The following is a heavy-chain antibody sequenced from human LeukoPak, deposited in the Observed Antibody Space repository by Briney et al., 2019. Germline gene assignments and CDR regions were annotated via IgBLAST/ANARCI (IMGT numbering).Heavy chain of an antibody. CDR1: GFTFSSYA. CDR2: ISGSGGST. J-gene: IGHJ4*02. V-gene: IGHV3-23*01. CDR3: AKHTGIAVAGTSYFDY. Sequence: GSLRLSCAASGFTFSSYAMSWVRQAPGKGLGWVSGISGSGGSTYYADSVKGRFTISRDNSKKALYLQMNSLRAEDSAVYYCAKHTGIAVAGTSYFDYWGQGTQVTVSS. D-gene: IGHD6-19*01.